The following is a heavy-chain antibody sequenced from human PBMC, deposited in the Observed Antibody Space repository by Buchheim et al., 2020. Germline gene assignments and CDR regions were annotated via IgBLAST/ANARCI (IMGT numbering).Heavy chain of an antibody. Sequence: EVQLLESGGGLVQPGGSLRLSCAASGFTFSSYAMSWVRQAPGKGLEWISGISGNAGSRYYGDSVKDRFTISRENSKNTLYLQMNSLRAEDTAVYYCAKDLGGNFYYDSSGYDYWGQGTL. V-gene: IGHV3-23*01. D-gene: IGHD3-22*01. CDR1: GFTFSSYA. CDR2: ISGNAGSR. CDR3: AKDLGGNFYYDSSGYDY. J-gene: IGHJ4*02.